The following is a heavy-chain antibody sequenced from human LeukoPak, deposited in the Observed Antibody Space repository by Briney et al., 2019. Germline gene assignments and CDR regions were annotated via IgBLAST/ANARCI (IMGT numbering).Heavy chain of an antibody. J-gene: IGHJ4*02. D-gene: IGHD3-22*01. CDR1: GFTFA. CDR2: ISWISGSV. V-gene: IGHV3-9*01. CDR3: AKDVNYYDSSIDY. Sequence: GGSLRLSCAVSGFTFAMSWVRQAPGKALEWVSGISWISGSVGYADSVKGRFTISRDNAKNSLYLQMNSLRAEDTALYYCAKDVNYYDSSIDYWGQGTLVTVSS.